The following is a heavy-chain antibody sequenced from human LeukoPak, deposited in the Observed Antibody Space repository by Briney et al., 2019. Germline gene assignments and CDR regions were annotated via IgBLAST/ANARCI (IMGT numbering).Heavy chain of an antibody. Sequence: SETLSLTCTVSGGSISISSYYWGWIRQPPGKGLEWIGSIYYSGSTYYNPSLKSRVTISVDTSKNQFSLKLSSVTAADTAVYYCARRSTAPIAGTGVNWFDPWGQGTLVTVSS. J-gene: IGHJ5*02. CDR3: ARRSTAPIAGTGVNWFDP. D-gene: IGHD6-13*01. CDR1: GGSISISSYY. V-gene: IGHV4-39*01. CDR2: IYYSGST.